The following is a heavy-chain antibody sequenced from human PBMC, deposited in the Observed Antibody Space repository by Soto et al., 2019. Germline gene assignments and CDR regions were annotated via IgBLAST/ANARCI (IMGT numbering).Heavy chain of an antibody. Sequence: QVQLLQSGAEVKRPGSSVKVSCKASGDTFTFYSINWVRQAPGLGLEWMGRINPILSMSNYAQRFQGRVTMTAAKSTRTAYMELSSLTSEDTAIYYCASSYGSGYRAFDYWGQGALVTVSS. CDR3: ASSYGSGYRAFDY. CDR1: GDTFTFYS. J-gene: IGHJ4*02. D-gene: IGHD3-10*01. V-gene: IGHV1-69*02. CDR2: INPILSMS.